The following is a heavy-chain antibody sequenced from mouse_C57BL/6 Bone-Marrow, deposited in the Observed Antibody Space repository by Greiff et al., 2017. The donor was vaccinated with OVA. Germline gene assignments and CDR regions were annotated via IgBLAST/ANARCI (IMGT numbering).Heavy chain of an antibody. CDR1: GYTFTDYY. CDR3: ARPRITTVVEDYYAMDY. J-gene: IGHJ4*01. V-gene: IGHV1-76*01. Sequence: VKLQQSGAELVRPGASVKLSCKASGYTFTDYYINWVKQRPGQGLEWIARIYPGSGNTYYNEKFKGKATLTAEKSSSTAYMQLSSLTSEDSAVYFCARPRITTVVEDYYAMDYWGQGTSVTVSS. CDR2: IYPGSGNT. D-gene: IGHD1-1*01.